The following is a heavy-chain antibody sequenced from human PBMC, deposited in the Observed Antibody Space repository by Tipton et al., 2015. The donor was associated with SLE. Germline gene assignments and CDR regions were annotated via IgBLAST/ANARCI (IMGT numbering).Heavy chain of an antibody. V-gene: IGHV1-8*01. J-gene: IGHJ5*02. CDR3: ARGLAVAGKGWFDP. Sequence: QLVQSGPEVKKPGASVRVSCKASGYTFITYDINWVRQATGQGLEWMGWMNPYSGTTGYAQKFQGRVTMTRNTSIGTAYMELSSLRSEDTAVYYCARGLAVAGKGWFDPWGQGTLVTVSS. CDR1: GYTFITYD. D-gene: IGHD6-19*01. CDR2: MNPYSGTT.